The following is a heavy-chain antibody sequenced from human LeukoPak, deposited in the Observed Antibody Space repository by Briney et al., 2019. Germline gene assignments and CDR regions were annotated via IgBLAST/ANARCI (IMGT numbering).Heavy chain of an antibody. CDR2: IYSSETT. CDR1: CPSVRRGSYY. V-gene: IGHV4-61*02. Sequence: SETLSLTCTVSCPSVRRGSYYWTWIRQPAGSGLQWIGRIYSSETTDNHPSLRTRFTISVDASRNQFSLNLTSVTSADTAVYYCARWSGSVTARNYYYYMDVSGEGTTVTVSS. CDR3: ARWSGSVTARNYYYYMDV. J-gene: IGHJ6*03. D-gene: IGHD6-6*01.